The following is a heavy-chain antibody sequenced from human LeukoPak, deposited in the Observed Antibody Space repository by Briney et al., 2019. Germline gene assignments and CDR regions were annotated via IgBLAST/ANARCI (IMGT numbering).Heavy chain of an antibody. CDR2: IKQDGSEK. CDR3: ARAIINNWNYKVTPLGY. V-gene: IGHV3-7*01. Sequence: GGSLRLSCAASGFTFSSYWMSRVRQAPGKGPEWVANIKQDGSEKYYVDSVKGRFTISRDNAKNSLYLQMNSLRAEDTAVYYCARAIINNWNYKVTPLGYWGQGTLVTVSS. CDR1: GFTFSSYW. J-gene: IGHJ4*02. D-gene: IGHD1-7*01.